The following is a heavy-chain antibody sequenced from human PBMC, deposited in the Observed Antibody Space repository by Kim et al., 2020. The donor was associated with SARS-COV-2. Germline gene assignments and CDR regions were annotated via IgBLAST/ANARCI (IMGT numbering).Heavy chain of an antibody. J-gene: IGHJ4*02. CDR3: ARHYGSGRPYFDY. D-gene: IGHD3-10*01. Sequence: NPSLKSRVTISVDTSKNQFSLKLSSVTAADTAVYYCARHYGSGRPYFDYWGQGTLVTVSS. V-gene: IGHV4-59*08.